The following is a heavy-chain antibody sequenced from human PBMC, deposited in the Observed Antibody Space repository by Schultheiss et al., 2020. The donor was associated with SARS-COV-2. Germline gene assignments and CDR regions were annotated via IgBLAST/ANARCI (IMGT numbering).Heavy chain of an antibody. CDR2: IYYSGST. CDR3: ASTGDYGRYFDL. Sequence: ETLSLTCTVSGGSISSSSYYWGWIRQPPGKGLEWIGYIYYSGSTNYNPSLKSRVTISVDTSKNQFSLKLSSVTAADTAVYYCASTGDYGRYFDLWGRGTLVTVSS. V-gene: IGHV4-61*05. CDR1: GGSISSSSYY. D-gene: IGHD4-17*01. J-gene: IGHJ2*01.